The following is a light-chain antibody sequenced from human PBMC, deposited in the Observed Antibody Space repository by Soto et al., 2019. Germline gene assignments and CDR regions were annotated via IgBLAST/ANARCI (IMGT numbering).Light chain of an antibody. CDR1: HSISSY. V-gene: IGKV1-39*01. Sequence: DIQMTQSPSSLSSSLVYRVTITCRASHSISSYLNWYQQKPGKAPKLLIYAASSLQSGVPSRFSGSGSGTDFTLTISSLQPEDFATYYCQQSYSTPVTFGQGTRLEIK. CDR3: QQSYSTPVT. CDR2: AAS. J-gene: IGKJ5*01.